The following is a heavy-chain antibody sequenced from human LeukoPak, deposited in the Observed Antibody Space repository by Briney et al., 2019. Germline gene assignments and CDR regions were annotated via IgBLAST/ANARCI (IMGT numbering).Heavy chain of an antibody. CDR2: ISDSGGRT. V-gene: IGHV3-23*01. Sequence: PGGSLRLSCAVSGITLSNYGMSWVRQAPGKGLEWVAGISDSGGRTNYADSVKGRFTISRDNPKNTLYLQMNSLRAEDTAVYFCAKRGVVIRVILVGFHKEAPYFDSWGQGALVTVSS. J-gene: IGHJ4*02. CDR3: AKRGVVIRVILVGFHKEAPYFDS. CDR1: GITLSNYG. D-gene: IGHD3-22*01.